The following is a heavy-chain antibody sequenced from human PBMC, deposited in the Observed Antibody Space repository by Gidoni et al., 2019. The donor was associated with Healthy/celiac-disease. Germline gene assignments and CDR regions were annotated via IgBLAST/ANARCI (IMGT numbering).Heavy chain of an antibody. CDR1: GYSISSGYY. D-gene: IGHD4-17*01. CDR2: IYHSGST. J-gene: IGHJ4*02. V-gene: IGHV4-38-2*02. Sequence: QVQLQESGPGLVKPSETLSLPCTVSGYSISSGYYWGWIRQPPGKGLEWIGSIYHSGSTYYNPSRKSRVTISVDTSKNQFSLKLSSVTAADTAVYYCAGSIEVTTNYWGQGTLVTVSS. CDR3: AGSIEVTTNY.